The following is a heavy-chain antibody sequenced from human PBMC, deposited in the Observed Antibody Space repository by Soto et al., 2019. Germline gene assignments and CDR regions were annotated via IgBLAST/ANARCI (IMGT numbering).Heavy chain of an antibody. J-gene: IGHJ3*02. CDR1: GYTFTSYG. Sequence: ASVKVSCKASGYTFTSYGISWVRQAPGQGLEWMGWISAYNGNTNYAQKLQGRVTMTTDTSTSTAYMELRSLRSDDTAVYYCARDHREFYGDYDAFDIWGQGTMVTVSS. V-gene: IGHV1-18*01. CDR3: ARDHREFYGDYDAFDI. D-gene: IGHD4-17*01. CDR2: ISAYNGNT.